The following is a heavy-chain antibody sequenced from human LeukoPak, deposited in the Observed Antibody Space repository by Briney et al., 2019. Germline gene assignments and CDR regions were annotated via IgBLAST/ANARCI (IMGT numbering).Heavy chain of an antibody. J-gene: IGHJ4*02. V-gene: IGHV3-53*01. CDR1: GFTVSTNY. Sequence: QPEWSLRLSCAATGFTVSTNYMSWVRQAPGKGLEWVSVINSGGSTYYADSVKGRFTTSRDNPKNTLYLQMNSLRADDTAMYYCARGEPLLSTSPPFDYWGQGTLVTV. CDR2: INSGGST. D-gene: IGHD1-14*01. CDR3: ARGEPLLSTSPPFDY.